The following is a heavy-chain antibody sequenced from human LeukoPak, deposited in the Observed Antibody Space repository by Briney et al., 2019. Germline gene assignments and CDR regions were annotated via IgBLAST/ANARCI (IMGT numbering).Heavy chain of an antibody. V-gene: IGHV4-34*01. CDR1: GGSFSGYY. CDR3: AREVGAYYYYGMDV. CDR2: INHSGST. D-gene: IGHD1-26*01. Sequence: PSETLSLTCAVYGGSFSGYYWSWIRQPPGKGLEWIGEINHSGSTNYNPSLKSRVTISVDTSKNQFSLKLSSVTAADTAVYYCAREVGAYYYYGMDVWGQGTTVTVSS. J-gene: IGHJ6*02.